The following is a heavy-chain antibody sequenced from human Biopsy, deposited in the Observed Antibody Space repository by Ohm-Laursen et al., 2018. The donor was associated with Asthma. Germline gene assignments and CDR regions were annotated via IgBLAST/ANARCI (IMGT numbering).Heavy chain of an antibody. CDR2: IHKNGKG. D-gene: IGHD6-13*01. V-gene: IGHV4-39*01. CDR3: ARQKLAAAEGPFDL. CDR1: NGSISSNFYY. Sequence: GTLSLTCTVSNGSISSNFYYWGWIRQPPGKGVEWVGSIHKNGKGSYKSSLKSRLTISVDTSKNQFSWKVTSVTAADTAVYYCARQKLAAAEGPFDLWGQGTMVTVSS. J-gene: IGHJ3*01.